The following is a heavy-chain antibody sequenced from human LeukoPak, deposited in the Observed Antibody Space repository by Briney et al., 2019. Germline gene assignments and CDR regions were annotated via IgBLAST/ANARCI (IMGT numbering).Heavy chain of an antibody. CDR2: ISSSSSYI. CDR1: GFTFSSYS. J-gene: IGHJ4*02. CDR3: AESMVTANNYFDY. V-gene: IGHV3-21*01. D-gene: IGHD2-21*02. Sequence: SGGSLRLSCAASGFTFSSYSMNWVRQAPGKGLEWVSSISSSSSYIYYADSVKGRFTISRDNAKNSLYLQMNSLRAEDTAVYYCAESMVTANNYFDYWGQGTLVTVSS.